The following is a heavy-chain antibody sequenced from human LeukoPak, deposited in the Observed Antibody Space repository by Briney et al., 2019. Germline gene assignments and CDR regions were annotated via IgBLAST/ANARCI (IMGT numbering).Heavy chain of an antibody. Sequence: SETLSLTCTVSGGSISSYYWSWIRQPAGKGLEWIGRIYTSGSTNYNPSLKSRVTMSADTSKNQFSLKLSSVTAADTAVYYCARAHVQFYYDSSGYYFPGYNWFDPWGQGTLVTVSS. V-gene: IGHV4-4*07. CDR2: IYTSGST. D-gene: IGHD3-22*01. CDR3: ARAHVQFYYDSSGYYFPGYNWFDP. J-gene: IGHJ5*02. CDR1: GGSISSYY.